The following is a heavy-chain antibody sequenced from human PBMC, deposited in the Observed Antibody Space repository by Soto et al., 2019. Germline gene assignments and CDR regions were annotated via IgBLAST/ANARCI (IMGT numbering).Heavy chain of an antibody. V-gene: IGHV4-30-2*01. D-gene: IGHD5-18*01. CDR1: GGSISSGGYS. CDR3: ARGYNYGYSLEY. J-gene: IGHJ4*02. Sequence: PSETLSLTCAVSGGSISSGGYSWNWIRQPPGKGLEWIGYIYHSGTTYYNPSLKSRVTISVDRSRNQFSLKPSSVTAADTAVYYCARGYNYGYSLEYWGQGTLVTVSS. CDR2: IYHSGTT.